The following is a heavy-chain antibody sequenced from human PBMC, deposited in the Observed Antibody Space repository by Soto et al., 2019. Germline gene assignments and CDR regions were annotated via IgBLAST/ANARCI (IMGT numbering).Heavy chain of an antibody. CDR1: GFTFSTLA. J-gene: IGHJ4*02. CDR3: ARAPTSHLDY. V-gene: IGHV3-30-3*01. Sequence: GGSLRLSCSASGFTFSTLAVHWVRQAPGKGLEWVAVISSDGYTKYYTDSVKGRFTISRDNSKNTLFLQMDGLRTEDTAMYYCARAPTSHLDYYGQGTLVTVSS. CDR2: ISSDGYTK.